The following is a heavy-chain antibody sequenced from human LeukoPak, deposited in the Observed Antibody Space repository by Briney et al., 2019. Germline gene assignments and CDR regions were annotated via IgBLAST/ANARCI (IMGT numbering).Heavy chain of an antibody. CDR2: ISWNSGSI. Sequence: PGGSLRLSCAASGFTFDDYAMHWVRQAPGKGLEWVSGISWNSGSIGYADSVKGRFTISRDNAKNSLYLQMNSLRAEDTALYYCARAPHYDILTGPSDYWGQGTLVTVSS. CDR1: GFTFDDYA. D-gene: IGHD3-9*01. CDR3: ARAPHYDILTGPSDY. J-gene: IGHJ4*02. V-gene: IGHV3-9*01.